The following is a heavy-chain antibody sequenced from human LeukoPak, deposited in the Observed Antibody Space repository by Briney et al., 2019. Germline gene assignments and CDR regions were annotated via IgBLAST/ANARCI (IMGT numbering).Heavy chain of an antibody. CDR3: ATDHGGLDY. CDR1: GYTFTSYD. V-gene: IGHV1-24*01. CDR2: LDPESGKT. J-gene: IGHJ4*02. Sequence: GASVKVSCKASGYTFTSYDINWVRQAPGQGLEWMGGLDPESGKTIYAQKFQGRVTMTEDTSTDTAYMELSSLRSEDTAVYYCATDHGGLDYWGQGTLVTVSS.